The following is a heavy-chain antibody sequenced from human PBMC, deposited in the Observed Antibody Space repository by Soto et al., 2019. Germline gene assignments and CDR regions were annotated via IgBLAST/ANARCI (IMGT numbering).Heavy chain of an antibody. CDR2: IYYSGST. CDR3: ASHDYAHYGMDV. CDR1: GGSISSGDYY. J-gene: IGHJ6*04. D-gene: IGHD3-16*01. Sequence: PSETLSLTCTVSGGSISSGDYYWSWIRQPPGKGLEWIGYIYYSGSTYYNPSLKSRVTISVDTSKNQFSLKLSSVTAADTAVYYGASHDYAHYGMDVWGKGTTVTVSS. V-gene: IGHV4-30-4*01.